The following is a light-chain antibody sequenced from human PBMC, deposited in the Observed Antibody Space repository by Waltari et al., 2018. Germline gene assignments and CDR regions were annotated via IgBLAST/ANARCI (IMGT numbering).Light chain of an antibody. Sequence: QSALTPPASVSGSPGQSITISCTGTSSDVGSYNLVSWYQQHPGKAPKLMIYEGSKRPSGVSNRFSGSKSGNTASLTISGLQAEDEADYYCCSYAGSSTLGFGGGTKLTVL. V-gene: IGLV2-23*01. CDR1: SSDVGSYNL. CDR2: EGS. J-gene: IGLJ2*01. CDR3: CSYAGSSTLG.